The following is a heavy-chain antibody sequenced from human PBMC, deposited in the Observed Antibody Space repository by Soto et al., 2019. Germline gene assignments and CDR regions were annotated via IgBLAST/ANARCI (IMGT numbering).Heavy chain of an antibody. CDR1: GFTFSYYS. CDR2: ISSSTTYI. J-gene: IGHJ4*02. CDR3: ARDPVVVYSTFFFDS. V-gene: IGHV3-21*01. D-gene: IGHD2-8*02. Sequence: GGSLRLSCAASGFTFSYYSMTWVRQSPGRGLEWVSSISSSTTYISYADSVRGRFTISRDNAKNSLYLQMSSLRADDKAVYYCARDPVVVYSTFFFDSWGQGTLVTVSS.